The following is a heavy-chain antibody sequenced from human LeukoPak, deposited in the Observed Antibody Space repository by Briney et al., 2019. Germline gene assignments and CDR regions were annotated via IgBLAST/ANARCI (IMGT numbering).Heavy chain of an antibody. CDR3: ARGKALLTGYPY. CDR2: IIPIFGTA. D-gene: IGHD3-9*01. V-gene: IGHV1-69*13. Sequence: PAASVKVSCKASGYTFTSYGISWVRQAPGQGLEWMGGIIPIFGTANYAQKFQGRVTITADESTSTAYMELSSLRSEDTAVYYCARGKALLTGYPYWGQGTLVTVSS. J-gene: IGHJ4*02. CDR1: GYTFTSYG.